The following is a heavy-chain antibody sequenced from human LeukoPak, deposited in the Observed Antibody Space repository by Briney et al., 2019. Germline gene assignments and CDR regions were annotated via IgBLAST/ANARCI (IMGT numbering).Heavy chain of an antibody. D-gene: IGHD3-22*01. V-gene: IGHV3-7*05. J-gene: IGHJ4*02. CDR1: GFTFSRNW. Sequence: GGSLRLSCAVSGFTFSRNWMSWVRQAPGKGLEWVANINKDGSDKNYVDSVKGRFTISRDNAKNSLYLQMNSLRADDTAVYYCATGYYDSSAYSLAFDYWGQGTLVTVSS. CDR3: ATGYYDSSAYSLAFDY. CDR2: INKDGSDK.